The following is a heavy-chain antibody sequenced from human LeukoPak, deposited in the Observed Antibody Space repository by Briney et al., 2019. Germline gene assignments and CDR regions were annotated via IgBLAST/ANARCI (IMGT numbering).Heavy chain of an antibody. V-gene: IGHV1-8*01. CDR2: MNPNSGNT. CDR1: GYTFTSYD. CDR3: ARGKAHCSSTSCYGGWFDP. D-gene: IGHD2-2*01. Sequence: GASVKVSCKASGYTFTSYDINWVRQATGQGLEWMGWMNPNSGNTGYAQKVQGRVTMTRNTSISTAYMELRSLRSEDTAVYYCARGKAHCSSTSCYGGWFDPWGQGTLVTVSS. J-gene: IGHJ5*02.